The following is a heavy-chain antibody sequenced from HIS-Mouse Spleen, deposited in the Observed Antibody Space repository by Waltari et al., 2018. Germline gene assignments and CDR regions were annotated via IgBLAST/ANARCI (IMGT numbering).Heavy chain of an antibody. Sequence: QLQLQESGPGLVKPSETLSLTCTVSGGSISSSSYYWGWIRQPPGKGLEWIGSIYYRGSTYYNPSLKSRVTISVDTSKNQFSLKLSSVTAADTAVYYCARDRELYFDYWGQGTLVTVSS. V-gene: IGHV4-39*07. CDR1: GGSISSSSYY. CDR3: ARDRELYFDY. CDR2: IYYRGST. J-gene: IGHJ4*02. D-gene: IGHD1-26*01.